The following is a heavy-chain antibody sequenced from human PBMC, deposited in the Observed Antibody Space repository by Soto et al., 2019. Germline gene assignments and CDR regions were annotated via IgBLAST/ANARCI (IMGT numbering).Heavy chain of an antibody. CDR1: GSTFNNFA. V-gene: IGHV1-69*06. J-gene: IGHJ4*02. CDR3: ARAIKRWEVHYYFDY. Sequence: QVVLLQSGAEVKEPGSSVRVSCKVSGSTFNNFAFSWVRQAPGHGPEWMGGIVVISNTADYSQRFRDRVTITADTSTNTLYMDLSSLTFEDTAVYYCARAIKRWEVHYYFDYWGQGTLVTVSS. D-gene: IGHD1-26*01. CDR2: IVVISNTA.